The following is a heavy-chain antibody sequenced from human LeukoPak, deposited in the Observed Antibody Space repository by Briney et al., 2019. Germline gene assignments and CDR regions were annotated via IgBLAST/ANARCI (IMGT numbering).Heavy chain of an antibody. Sequence: SQTLSLTCAIPGDSVSSNSAAWSWIRQSPSRGLERLGRTYYRSKWNNDYAVSVKSRITINPDTSKNQFSLQLNSVTPEDTAVYYCARGIAVAGFDYWGQGTLVTVSS. CDR3: ARGIAVAGFDY. CDR2: TYYRSKWNN. J-gene: IGHJ4*02. CDR1: GDSVSSNSAA. V-gene: IGHV6-1*01. D-gene: IGHD6-19*01.